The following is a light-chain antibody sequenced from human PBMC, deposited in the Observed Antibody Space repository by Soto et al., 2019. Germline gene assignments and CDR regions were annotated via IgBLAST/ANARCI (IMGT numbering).Light chain of an antibody. CDR2: GNN. CDR3: QSYDSSLSGYV. Sequence: QSVLTQPPSVSGAPGQRLTISCTGSSSNIGAGYDVHWYRQPPGTAPKLLIFGNNNRPSGVPHRFSGSKSGTSASLAITGLQAEDEADYYCQSYDSSLSGYVFGTGTKLTVL. J-gene: IGLJ1*01. CDR1: SSNIGAGYD. V-gene: IGLV1-40*01.